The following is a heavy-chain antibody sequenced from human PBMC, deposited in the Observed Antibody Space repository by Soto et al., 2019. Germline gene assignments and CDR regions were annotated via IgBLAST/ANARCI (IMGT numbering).Heavy chain of an antibody. Sequence: GGSLRLSCAASGFTFSSYSMNWVRQAPGKGLEWVSSISSSSSYIYYADLGKGRFTISRDNSKNSLYLQMNSLRAEDTAVYYCARDIGVVPAAMLSDAFDIWGQGTMVTVSS. CDR3: ARDIGVVPAAMLSDAFDI. CDR1: GFTFSSYS. D-gene: IGHD2-2*01. V-gene: IGHV3-21*01. CDR2: ISSSSSYI. J-gene: IGHJ3*02.